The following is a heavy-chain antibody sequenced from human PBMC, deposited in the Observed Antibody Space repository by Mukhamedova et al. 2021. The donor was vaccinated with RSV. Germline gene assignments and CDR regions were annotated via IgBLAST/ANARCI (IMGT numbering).Heavy chain of an antibody. CDR1: NG. V-gene: IGHV3-23*01. J-gene: IGHJ2*01. CDR2: ISGSGDST. Sequence: NGMAWVRQAPGKGLEWVSIISGSGDSTYYASSVKGRFTISRDNSKDTLFLQMDSLRADDTAMYYCAKRGPFCSSFTCHTGDYQYF. D-gene: IGHD2-2*02. CDR3: AKRGPFCSSFTCHTGDYQYF.